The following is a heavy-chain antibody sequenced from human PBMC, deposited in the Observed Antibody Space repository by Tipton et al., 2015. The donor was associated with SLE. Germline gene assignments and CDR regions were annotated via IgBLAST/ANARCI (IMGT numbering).Heavy chain of an antibody. J-gene: IGHJ4*02. V-gene: IGHV3-74*01. D-gene: IGHD6-19*01. CDR2: VNNDGSGT. CDR1: GFTFSTYW. Sequence: SLRLSCTASGFTFSTYWMHWVRQAPGKGLVWVSRVNNDGSGTIYADSVKGRFTISGDNAKNTLYLQMNSLRVEDTAVYYCARSGVSGVDDWGQGTLVTVSS. CDR3: ARSGVSGVDD.